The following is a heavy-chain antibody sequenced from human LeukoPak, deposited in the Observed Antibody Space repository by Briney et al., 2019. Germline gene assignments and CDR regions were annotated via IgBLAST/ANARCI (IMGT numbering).Heavy chain of an antibody. J-gene: IGHJ4*02. V-gene: IGHV1-2*02. CDR3: ARDLRCSGGSCSDY. D-gene: IGHD2-15*01. CDR1: GYTFTGYY. Sequence: ASVKVSCKASGYTFTGYYMHWVRQAPGQGLEWMGWINPNSGGTNYAQKFQGRVTMTRDTSISTAYMELSGLRSDDTAVYYCARDLRCSGGSCSDYWGQGTLVTVSS. CDR2: INPNSGGT.